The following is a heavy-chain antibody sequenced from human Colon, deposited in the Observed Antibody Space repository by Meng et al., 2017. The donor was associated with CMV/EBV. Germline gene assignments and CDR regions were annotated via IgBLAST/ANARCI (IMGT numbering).Heavy chain of an antibody. J-gene: IGHJ5*02. CDR1: NVSFSSGGYS. CDR2: AHYTGST. D-gene: IGHD3-16*01. V-gene: IGHV4-31*02. Sequence: SNVSFSSGGYSWSWLRQHPGLGLEWIGYAHYTGSTYYNPSLQSRVSISIDMSKNQFSLNLRSVTAADAAVYYCARGFGAASLSWFDPWGQGTLVTVSS. CDR3: ARGFGAASLSWFDP.